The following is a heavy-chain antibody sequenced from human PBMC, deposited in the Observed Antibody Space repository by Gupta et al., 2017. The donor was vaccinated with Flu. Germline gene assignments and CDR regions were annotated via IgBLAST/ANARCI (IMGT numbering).Heavy chain of an antibody. CDR3: ARGDVQR. J-gene: IGHJ1*01. V-gene: IGHV3-72*01. CDR1: GFSFSAQY. CDR2: IRSKSTGYTT. Sequence: GFSFSAQYMDWVRQAPGKGLEWVARIRSKSTGYTTAYAASVQGRFTISRDDSRNSLYLQLNSLKTEDTAVYYCARGDVQRWGQGTLVTVSS.